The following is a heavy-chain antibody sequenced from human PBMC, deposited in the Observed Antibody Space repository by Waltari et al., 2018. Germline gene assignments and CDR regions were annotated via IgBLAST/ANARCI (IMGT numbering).Heavy chain of an antibody. CDR2: ISGSGGIK. CDR3: AKDLGYCSGGSCYDYYGMDV. V-gene: IGHV3-23*01. D-gene: IGHD2-15*01. CDR1: GFTFSSYA. Sequence: EVQLLESGGGLVQPGGSLRLSCAASGFTFSSYAMSWVRQAPGKGLEWVSAISGSGGIKYYAESVKGRFTISRDNSKNTLYLQMNSLRAEDTAVYYCAKDLGYCSGGSCYDYYGMDVWGQGTTVTVSS. J-gene: IGHJ6*02.